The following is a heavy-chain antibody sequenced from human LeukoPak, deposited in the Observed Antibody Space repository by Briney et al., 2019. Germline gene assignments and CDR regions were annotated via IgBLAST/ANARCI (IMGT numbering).Heavy chain of an antibody. V-gene: IGHV1-8*02. J-gene: IGHJ5*02. D-gene: IGHD5-18*01. CDR2: MNPNSGNT. CDR1: GYTFTGYY. Sequence: GASVKVSCKASGYTFTGYYMHWVRQAPGQGLEWMGWMNPNSGNTGYAQKFQGRVTMTRNTSISTAYMELSSLRSEDTAVYYCARGRYSYGLFDPWGQGTLVTGSS. CDR3: ARGRYSYGLFDP.